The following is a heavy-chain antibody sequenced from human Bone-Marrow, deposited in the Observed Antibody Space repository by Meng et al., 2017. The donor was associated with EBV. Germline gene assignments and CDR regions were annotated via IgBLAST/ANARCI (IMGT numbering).Heavy chain of an antibody. D-gene: IGHD3-3*01. CDR3: AGDPKLRNWFDP. Sequence: VQLVESGGGLVQLGGSLRLSCAASGFTFNDYYMSWIRQAPGKGLEWVSYITTSGATIYYADSVKGRFTISRDNAKNSLYLQMNSLTAEDTAVYYCAGDPKLRNWFDPWGQGTLVTVSS. CDR1: GFTFNDYY. J-gene: IGHJ5*02. CDR2: ITTSGATI. V-gene: IGHV3-11*01.